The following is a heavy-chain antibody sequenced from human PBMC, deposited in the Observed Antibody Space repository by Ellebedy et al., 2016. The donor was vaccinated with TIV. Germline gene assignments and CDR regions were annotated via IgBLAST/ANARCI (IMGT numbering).Heavy chain of an antibody. CDR1: GFTFSDYY. CDR2: ISSSGSTI. V-gene: IGHV3-11*04. Sequence: GESLKTSCAASGFTFSDYYMSWIRQAPGKRLEWVSYISSSGSTIYYAGSVKGRFTISRDNAKTTLYLRMNSLRDEDTAVYFCARGSSGWKGIDYWGQGTLVTVSS. D-gene: IGHD6-19*01. CDR3: ARGSSGWKGIDY. J-gene: IGHJ4*02.